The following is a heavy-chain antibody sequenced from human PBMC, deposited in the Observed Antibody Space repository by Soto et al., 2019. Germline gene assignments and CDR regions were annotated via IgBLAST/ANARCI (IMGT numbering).Heavy chain of an antibody. J-gene: IGHJ4*02. V-gene: IGHV3-30*18. D-gene: IGHD3-10*01. CDR1: GFSFSSYG. CDR2: ISYDGSHK. CDR3: AKDPRPVIQMVRGVSEY. Sequence: QVQMVESGGGVVQPGTSLRLSCAASGFSFSSYGMHWVRQAPGKGLEWVAVISYDGSHKFYADSVKGRFSISRDNSKNTLYLQMSSLREDDTALYYGAKDPRPVIQMVRGVSEYWGQGALVTVSS.